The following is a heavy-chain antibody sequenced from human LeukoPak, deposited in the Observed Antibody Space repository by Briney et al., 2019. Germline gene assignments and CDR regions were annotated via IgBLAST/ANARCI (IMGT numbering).Heavy chain of an antibody. D-gene: IGHD2-15*01. V-gene: IGHV4-34*01. CDR3: ARGVCSGGSCYSEWNY. CDR2: INYSGST. J-gene: IGHJ4*02. CDR1: GGSFSGYY. Sequence: SETLSLTCAVYGGSFSGYYRSWIRQPPGKGLEWIGEINYSGSTNYNPSLKSRVTISVDTSKNQFSLKLSSVTAADTAVYYCARGVCSGGSCYSEWNYWGQGTLVTVSS.